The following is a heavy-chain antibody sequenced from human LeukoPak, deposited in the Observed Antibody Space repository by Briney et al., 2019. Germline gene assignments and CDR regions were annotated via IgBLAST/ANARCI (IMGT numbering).Heavy chain of an antibody. CDR3: AKDVGGGVRYYYGMDV. D-gene: IGHD2-21*01. J-gene: IGHJ6*02. CDR2: ISYDGSNK. V-gene: IGHV3-30*18. CDR1: GFTFSSYG. Sequence: PGGSLRLSCAASGFTFSSYGMHWVRQAPGKGLEWVAVISYDGSNKYYADSVKGRFTISRDNSKNTLYLQMNSLRAEDTAVYYCAKDVGGGVRYYYGMDVWGQGTTVTVSS.